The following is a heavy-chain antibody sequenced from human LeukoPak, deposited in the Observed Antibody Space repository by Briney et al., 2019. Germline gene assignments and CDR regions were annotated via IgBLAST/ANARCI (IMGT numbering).Heavy chain of an antibody. J-gene: IGHJ1*01. V-gene: IGHV4-39*01. D-gene: IGHD3-22*01. CDR3: ARRRYYDGSGYLE. CDR2: IYYSGRT. Sequence: SETLSLTCSVSGDSVSRSDSYWDWIRQPPGKGLEWIGTIYYSGRTYYSPSLKSRVTMSVDPSNNQFSLSLRSVTAADTAVYYCARRRYYDGSGYLEWGQGTLLSVSS. CDR1: GDSVSRSDSY.